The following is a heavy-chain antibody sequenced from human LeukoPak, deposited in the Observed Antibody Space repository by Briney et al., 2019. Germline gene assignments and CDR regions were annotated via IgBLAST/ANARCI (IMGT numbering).Heavy chain of an antibody. Sequence: SETLSLTCTVSGGSISSGGYYWSWIRQHPGKGLEWIGYIYYSGSTYYNPSLRSRVTISVDTSKNQFSLKLSSVTAADTAVYYCARGLLGVRGLSWFDPWGQGTLVTVSS. CDR3: ARGLLGVRGLSWFDP. CDR2: IYYSGST. CDR1: GGSISSGGYY. V-gene: IGHV4-31*03. D-gene: IGHD3-10*01. J-gene: IGHJ5*02.